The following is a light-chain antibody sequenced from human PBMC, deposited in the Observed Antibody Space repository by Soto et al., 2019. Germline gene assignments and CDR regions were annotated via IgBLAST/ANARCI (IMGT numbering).Light chain of an antibody. CDR3: QQYGSTRRT. CDR2: GAS. Sequence: EIVLTQSPGSLSLSPGERATLSCRASQNVSSNLLVWYQQKPGQAPRLLIYGASSRATGIPDRFSGSGSGTDFTLTISRLEPEDFAVYYCQQYGSTRRTFGQGTKVDNK. V-gene: IGKV3-20*01. J-gene: IGKJ1*01. CDR1: QNVSSNL.